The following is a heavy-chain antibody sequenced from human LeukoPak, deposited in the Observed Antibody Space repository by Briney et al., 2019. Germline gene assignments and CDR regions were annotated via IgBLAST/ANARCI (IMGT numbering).Heavy chain of an antibody. Sequence: GGSLRLSCAASGFTFSSYAMSWVRQAPGKGLEWVSAISGSGGSTYYADSVKGRFTISRDNSKNTLYLQMNSLRAEETAVYYCAKDLYYGSGSYYNGYWGQGTLVTVSS. J-gene: IGHJ4*02. CDR3: AKDLYYGSGSYYNGY. CDR2: ISGSGGST. CDR1: GFTFSSYA. V-gene: IGHV3-23*01. D-gene: IGHD3-10*01.